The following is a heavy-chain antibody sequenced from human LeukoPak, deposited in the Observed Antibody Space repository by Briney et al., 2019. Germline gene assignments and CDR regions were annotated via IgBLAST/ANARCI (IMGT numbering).Heavy chain of an antibody. CDR1: GFTFSSYS. J-gene: IGHJ3*02. CDR3: ARWGSGDLYYDFWSGRNDAFDI. CDR2: ISSSRSYI. V-gene: IGHV3-21*01. D-gene: IGHD3-3*01. Sequence: GVSLRLSCAASGFTFSSYSMNWVRQAPGKGLEWVSFISSSRSYIYYADSVKGRFTISRDNANSSLYLQMNSLRAEDTAVYYCARWGSGDLYYDFWSGRNDAFDIWGQGTMVTVSS.